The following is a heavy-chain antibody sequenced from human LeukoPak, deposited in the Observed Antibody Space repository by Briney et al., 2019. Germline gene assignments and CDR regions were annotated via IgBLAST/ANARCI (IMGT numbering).Heavy chain of an antibody. CDR1: GYTFTGYY. CDR3: STGPQNSGWDGGFDY. CDR2: INPNSGGT. J-gene: IGHJ4*02. D-gene: IGHD6-19*01. V-gene: IGHV1-2*02. Sequence: GASVKVSCKASGYTFTGYYMHWVRQAPGQGLEWMGWINPNSGGTNYAQKFQGRVTMTRDTSISTAYMELSRLRSDDTAVYYCSTGPQNSGWDGGFDYWGQGTLVTVSS.